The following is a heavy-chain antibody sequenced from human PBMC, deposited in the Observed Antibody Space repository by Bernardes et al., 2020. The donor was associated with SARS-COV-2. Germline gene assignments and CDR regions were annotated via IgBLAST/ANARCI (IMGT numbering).Heavy chain of an antibody. D-gene: IGHD3-9*01. CDR1: GYTLSDYY. V-gene: IGHV1-2*02. CDR2: INPHSGGT. CDR3: ARGRRIYDILTGYYPSSTYYFDY. J-gene: IGHJ4*02. Sequence: ASVKVSCKASGYTLSDYYMHWVRQAPGQGLEWMGWINPHSGGTNYAQKFQGRVTVTRDTSISTAYMELSSLRSEDTAVYYCARGRRIYDILTGYYPSSTYYFDYWGQGTLITVSS.